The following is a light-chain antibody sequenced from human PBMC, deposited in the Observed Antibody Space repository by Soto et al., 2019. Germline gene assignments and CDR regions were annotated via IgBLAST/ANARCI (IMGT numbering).Light chain of an antibody. CDR1: QSISSDH. CDR3: QQYYSTPLT. J-gene: IGKJ4*01. CDR2: GAS. Sequence: EIVLTQSPGILSLSPGERATLACRASQSISSDHLAWYQQRPGQSPRLLIYGASSRTTGVPDRFSGSGSGTDFTLTISSLQAEDVAVYYCQQYYSTPLTFGGGTKVDIK. V-gene: IGKV3-20*01.